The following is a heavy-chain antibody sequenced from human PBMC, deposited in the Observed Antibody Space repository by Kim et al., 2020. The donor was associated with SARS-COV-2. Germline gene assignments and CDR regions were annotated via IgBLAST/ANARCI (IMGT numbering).Heavy chain of an antibody. CDR3: ARGPLGYMDV. J-gene: IGHJ6*03. V-gene: IGHV1-69*04. CDR1: GGSFSGFD. CDR2: IIPILDVT. Sequence: SVKVSCQASGGSFSGFDITWVRQAPGQGLEWVGRIIPILDVTTYAQKFQGRVTITADESTSAAYMELSSLRSEDTAVYYCARGPLGYMDVWGRGPTVTVSS.